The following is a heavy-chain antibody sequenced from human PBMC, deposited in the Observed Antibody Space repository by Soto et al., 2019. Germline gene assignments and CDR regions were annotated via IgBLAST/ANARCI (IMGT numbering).Heavy chain of an antibody. CDR2: INPNGGAT. CDR1: GDSFSAYY. CDR3: ARESGGATATLDYYYFYMDV. D-gene: IGHD5-12*01. V-gene: IGHV1-2*02. J-gene: IGHJ6*03. Sequence: QVQLVQSGAEVKKPGASVKVSCQTSGDSFSAYYLHWVRQAPGQGLEWLGWINPNGGATKYAQKFRGRVAMTTDTSIRTAYRELTSLRSDDTAMYYCARESGGATATLDYYYFYMDVWGKGTTVTVSS.